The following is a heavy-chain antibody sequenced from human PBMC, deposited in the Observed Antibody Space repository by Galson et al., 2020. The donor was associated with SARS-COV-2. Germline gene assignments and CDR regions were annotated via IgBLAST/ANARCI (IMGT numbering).Heavy chain of an antibody. J-gene: IGHJ4*02. D-gene: IGHD1-26*01. CDR1: GFIFSSYS. CDR3: ARPLSGSYWAAFDY. V-gene: IGHV3-30*04. CDR2: ISYDGRNK. Sequence: GGSLRLSCAASGFIFSSYSIHWVRQAPGKGLEWVAVISYDGRNKYYADSVKGRFTISRDNSKNTLYLHMNSLRAEDTAVYYCARPLSGSYWAAFDYWGQGTLVTVSS.